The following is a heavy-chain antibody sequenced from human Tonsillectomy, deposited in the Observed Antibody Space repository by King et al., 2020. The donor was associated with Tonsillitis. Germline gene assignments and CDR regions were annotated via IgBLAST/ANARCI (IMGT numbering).Heavy chain of an antibody. J-gene: IGHJ6*03. CDR1: GGSISSNY. Sequence: QLQESGPGLVKPSETLSLTCTVSGGSISSNYWNWVRQPPGKGLEWIGYIYYSGAINYNPSLESRVTISLDTSKNQFSLNLTSVTAAYTAVYYCARESRDYTNYGQYYYYMDVWGKGTTVTVSS. CDR3: ARESRDYTNYGQYYYYMDV. CDR2: IYYSGAI. D-gene: IGHD4-11*01. V-gene: IGHV4-59*01.